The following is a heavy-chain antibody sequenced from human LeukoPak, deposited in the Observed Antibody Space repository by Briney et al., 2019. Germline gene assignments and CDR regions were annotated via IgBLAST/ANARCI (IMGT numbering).Heavy chain of an antibody. CDR3: AREVIEDYYGSGSYYIRAFSHSSGFDP. J-gene: IGHJ5*02. CDR2: IYHSGST. V-gene: IGHV4-30-2*01. CDR1: GGSISSGGYS. Sequence: SETLSLTCAVSGGSISSGGYSWSWIRQPPGKGLEWIGYIYHSGSTYYNPSLKSRVTISVDRSKNQFSLKLSSVTAADTAVYYCAREVIEDYYGSGSYYIRAFSHSSGFDPWGQGTLVTVSS. D-gene: IGHD3-10*01.